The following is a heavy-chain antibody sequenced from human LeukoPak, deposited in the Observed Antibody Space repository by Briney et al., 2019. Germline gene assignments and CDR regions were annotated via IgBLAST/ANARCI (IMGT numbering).Heavy chain of an antibody. CDR2: IYYSGST. CDR3: ARGARITMIVVVPNWFDP. CDR1: GGSISSGDYY. V-gene: IGHV4-30-4*08. D-gene: IGHD3-22*01. J-gene: IGHJ5*02. Sequence: SETLSLTCTVSGGSISSGDYYWSWIRQPPGKGLEWIGYIYYSGSTYYNPSLKSRVTISVDTSKNQFSLKLSPVTAADTAVYYCARGARITMIVVVPNWFDPWGQGTLVTVSS.